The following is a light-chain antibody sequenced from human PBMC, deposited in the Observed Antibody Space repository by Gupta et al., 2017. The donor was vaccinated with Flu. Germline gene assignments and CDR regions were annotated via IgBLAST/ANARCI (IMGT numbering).Light chain of an antibody. J-gene: IGLJ1*01. V-gene: IGLV2-18*02. CDR2: EVS. CDR3: TSYTSSYTYV. CDR1: SSDVGNYNR. Sequence: QSALTQPPSVSGSPGQSVTICCPGTSSDVGNYNRVSWYQQPPDTAPNLMIYEVSNRPSGVPGRFSGSKSGNTASLTISGRQAEDEADYYCTSYTSSYTYVFGTGTKVTVL.